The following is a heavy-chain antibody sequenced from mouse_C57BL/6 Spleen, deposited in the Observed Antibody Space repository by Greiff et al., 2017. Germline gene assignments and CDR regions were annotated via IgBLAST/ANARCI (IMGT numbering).Heavy chain of an antibody. CDR2: IYPGNGDT. CDR1: GYAFRSYW. Sequence: QVQLQQPGAELVKPGASVKISCKASGYAFRSYWMNWVKQRPGKGLEWIGQIYPGNGDTNYNGKFKGKATLTADKSSSTAYMQLSSLTSEDSAVYFCARGGRTETEGDDWGQGTTLTVSS. J-gene: IGHJ2*01. V-gene: IGHV1-80*01. D-gene: IGHD4-1*01. CDR3: ARGGRTETEGDD.